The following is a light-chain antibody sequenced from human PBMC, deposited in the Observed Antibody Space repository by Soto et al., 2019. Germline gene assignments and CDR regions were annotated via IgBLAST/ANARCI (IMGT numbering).Light chain of an antibody. CDR2: AAS. V-gene: IGKV1-9*01. CDR3: QQLNTYPRT. J-gene: IGKJ4*01. Sequence: DIQLTQSPSFLSASVGDRVTITCRASQGISTYLAWYQQKPGKAPQLLIYAASTLRSGVPSRFTGSGSGTEFTLPISSLQPEDFATYYCQQLNTYPRTFGGGTKVEVK. CDR1: QGISTY.